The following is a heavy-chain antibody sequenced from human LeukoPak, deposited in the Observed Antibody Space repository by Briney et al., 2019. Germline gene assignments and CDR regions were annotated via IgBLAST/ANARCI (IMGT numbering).Heavy chain of an antibody. CDR2: IYYSGST. D-gene: IGHD1-1*01. CDR1: GGSISSYY. J-gene: IGHJ5*02. CDR3: ARHGRRLEGESWFDP. V-gene: IGHV4-59*01. Sequence: SETLSLTCTVSGGSISSYYWSWIRQPPGKGLEWIGYIYYSGSTNYNPSLKSRVTISVDTSKNQFSLKLSSVTAADTAVYYCARHGRRLEGESWFDPWGQGTLVTVSS.